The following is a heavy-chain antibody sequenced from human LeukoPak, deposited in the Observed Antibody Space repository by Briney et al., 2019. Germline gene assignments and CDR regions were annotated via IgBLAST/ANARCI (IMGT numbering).Heavy chain of an antibody. CDR2: IKSKTDGGTT. J-gene: IGHJ4*02. V-gene: IGHV3-15*01. D-gene: IGHD3-22*01. Sequence: GGSLRLPCAASGFTFSNAWMSWVRQAPGKGLEWVGRIKSKTDGGTTDYAAPVKGRFTISRDDSKNTLYLQMNSLKTEDTAVYYCTTDFTYYYDSSGYYRSYWGQGTLVTVSS. CDR1: GFTFSNAW. CDR3: TTDFTYYYDSSGYYRSY.